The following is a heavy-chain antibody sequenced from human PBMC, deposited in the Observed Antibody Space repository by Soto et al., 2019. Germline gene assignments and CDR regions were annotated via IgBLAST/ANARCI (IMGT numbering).Heavy chain of an antibody. J-gene: IGHJ3*02. V-gene: IGHV3-33*01. CDR3: ATPHYYDSSGYGAFDI. CDR2: IWYDGSNK. CDR1: GFTFSSYG. D-gene: IGHD3-22*01. Sequence: GGSLRRSCAASGFTFSSYGMHWVRQAPGKGLEWVAVIWYDGSNKHYADSVKGRFTISRDNSKNTLYLQMNSLRAEDTAVYYCATPHYYDSSGYGAFDIWGQGTMVTVSS.